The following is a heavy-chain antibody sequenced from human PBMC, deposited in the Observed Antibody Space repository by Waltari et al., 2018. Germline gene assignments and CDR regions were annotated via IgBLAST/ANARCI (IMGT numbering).Heavy chain of an antibody. CDR2: IKQDGSEK. CDR1: GFTFGSHW. D-gene: IGHD5-12*01. CDR3: GREVAVAFDI. Sequence: EVQLVNSGGGLVQPGGSLRLSCDAAGFTFGSHWMTWGRQAPGKGLEWVANIKQDGSEKYYLDSVKGRFTISRDNAKNSLFLQMNSLRADDTAVYYCGREVAVAFDIWGQGAMVTVSS. J-gene: IGHJ3*02. V-gene: IGHV3-7*01.